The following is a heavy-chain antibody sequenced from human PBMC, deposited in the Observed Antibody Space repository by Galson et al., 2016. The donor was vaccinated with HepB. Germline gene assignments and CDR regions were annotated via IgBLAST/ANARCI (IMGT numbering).Heavy chain of an antibody. CDR3: AKGGAIGMGLASPDS. Sequence: SLRLSCAASGFIFSASGMHWVRQAPGKRPEWLAVISFDGNMEFYADSVQGRFTISRDNSNNTVSLQMNRLRPEDTAIYYCAKGGAIGMGLASPDSWGQGDLVTVSS. J-gene: IGHJ5*02. CDR1: GFIFSASG. CDR2: ISFDGNME. V-gene: IGHV3-30*18. D-gene: IGHD5-24*01.